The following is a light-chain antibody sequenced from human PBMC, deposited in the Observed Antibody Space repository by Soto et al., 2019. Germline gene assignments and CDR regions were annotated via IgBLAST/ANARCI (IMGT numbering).Light chain of an antibody. Sequence: QSALTQPPSASGSPGQSVTISCTGTSSDVGGYNYVSWYQQHPGKAPKLMIYEVTKRPSGVPDRFSGSKSGYTASLTVSGLQAEDEADYYCSSYAGSNNLKVFGTGTKLTVL. J-gene: IGLJ1*01. CDR1: SSDVGGYNY. CDR2: EVT. CDR3: SSYAGSNNLKV. V-gene: IGLV2-8*01.